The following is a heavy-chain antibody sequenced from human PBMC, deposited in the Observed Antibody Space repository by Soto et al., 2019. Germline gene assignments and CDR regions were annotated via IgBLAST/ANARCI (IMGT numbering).Heavy chain of an antibody. CDR2: ISAYNGNT. D-gene: IGHD3-3*01. J-gene: IGHJ4*02. V-gene: IGHV1-18*01. CDR1: GYTFTSYG. Sequence: ASVKVSCKASGYTFTSYGISWVRQAPGQGLEWMGWISAYNGNTNYAQKLQGRVTMTTDTSTSTAYMELRSLRSDDTAVYYCARDSDLILHDFSKSNYFDYWGQGTLVTVSS. CDR3: ARDSDLILHDFSKSNYFDY.